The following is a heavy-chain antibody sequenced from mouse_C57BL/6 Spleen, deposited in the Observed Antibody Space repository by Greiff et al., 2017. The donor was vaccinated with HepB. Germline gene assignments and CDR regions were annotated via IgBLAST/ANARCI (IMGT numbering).Heavy chain of an antibody. Sequence: EVKLVESGGGLVKPGGSLKLSCAASGFTFSSYAMSWVRQTPEKRLEWVATISDGGSYTYYPDNVKGRFTIARDNAKNNLYLQRGHLKSEDTAMYYCARDALDRKGYFEVWGTGTTVTVSS. V-gene: IGHV5-4*01. CDR3: ARDALDRKGYFEV. CDR2: ISDGGSYT. J-gene: IGHJ1*03. D-gene: IGHD2-14*01. CDR1: GFTFSSYA.